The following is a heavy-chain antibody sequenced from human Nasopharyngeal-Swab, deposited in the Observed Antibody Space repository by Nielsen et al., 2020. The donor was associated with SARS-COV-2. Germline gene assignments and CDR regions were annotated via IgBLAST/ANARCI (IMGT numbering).Heavy chain of an antibody. CDR1: GGSISSYY. CDR3: ARLEYYFDY. J-gene: IGHJ4*02. CDR2: IYYSGST. Sequence: SETLSLTCTVSGGSISSYYWSWIRQAPGKGLEWIGYIYYSGSTNYNPSLKSRVTISVDTSKNQFSQKLSSVTAADTAVYYCARLEYYFDYWGQGTLVTVSS. V-gene: IGHV4-59*08.